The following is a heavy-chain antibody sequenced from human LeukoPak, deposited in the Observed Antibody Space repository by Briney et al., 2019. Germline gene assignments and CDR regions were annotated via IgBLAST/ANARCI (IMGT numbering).Heavy chain of an antibody. V-gene: IGHV3-30*02. D-gene: IGHD6-19*01. CDR3: AKDQSSIAVAGTYNWFDP. CDR2: IRYDGSNK. J-gene: IGHJ5*02. Sequence: PGGSLRLSCAASGFTFSSYGMHWVRQAPGKGLEWVAFIRYDGSNKYYADSVKGRFTISRDNSKNTLYLQMNSLRAEGTAVYYCAKDQSSIAVAGTYNWFDPWGQGTLVTVSS. CDR1: GFTFSSYG.